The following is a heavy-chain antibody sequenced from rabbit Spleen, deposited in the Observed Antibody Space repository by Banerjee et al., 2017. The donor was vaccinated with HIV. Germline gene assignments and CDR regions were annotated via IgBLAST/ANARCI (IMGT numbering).Heavy chain of an antibody. CDR1: GFSFSDRDV. V-gene: IGHV1S45*01. CDR2: INTATGKA. D-gene: IGHD4-2*01. Sequence: QEQLEESGGGLVKPEGSLTLTCKASGFSFSDRDVMCWVRQAPGKGLEWIACINTATGKAVYASWAKGRFTISKTSSTTVTLQMTSLTAADTATYFCARGSVYVGEGYNLWGPGTLVTVS. CDR3: ARGSVYVGEGYNL. J-gene: IGHJ4*01.